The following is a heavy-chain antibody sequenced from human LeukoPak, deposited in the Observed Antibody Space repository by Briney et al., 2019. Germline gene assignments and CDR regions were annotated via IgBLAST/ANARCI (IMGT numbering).Heavy chain of an antibody. CDR2: MNPNSGNT. V-gene: IGHV1-8*01. D-gene: IGHD1-14*01. CDR3: AREFGMSHGMDV. J-gene: IGHJ6*02. CDR1: GYTFTSYD. Sequence: ASVKVSCKASGYTFTSYDINWVRQATGQGLEWMGWMNPNSGNTGYAQKFQGRVTMTRNTSISTAYMELSSLRSEDTAVYYCAREFGMSHGMDVWGQGTTVTVSS.